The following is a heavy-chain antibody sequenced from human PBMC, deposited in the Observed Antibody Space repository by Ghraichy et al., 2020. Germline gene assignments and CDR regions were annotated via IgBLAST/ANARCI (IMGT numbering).Heavy chain of an antibody. CDR3: ARQQWLVTGMEYYFDY. D-gene: IGHD6-19*01. Sequence: SLRLSCAASGFTFSSYAMHWVRQAPGKGLEWVAVISYDGSNKYYADSVKGRFTISRDNSKNTLYLQMNSLRAEDTAVYYCARQQWLVTGMEYYFDYWGQGTLVTVSS. CDR2: ISYDGSNK. V-gene: IGHV3-30*04. CDR1: GFTFSSYA. J-gene: IGHJ4*02.